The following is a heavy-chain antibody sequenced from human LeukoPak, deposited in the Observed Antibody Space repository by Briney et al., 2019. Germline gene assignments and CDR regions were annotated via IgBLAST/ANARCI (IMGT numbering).Heavy chain of an antibody. CDR1: RATFSSYA. V-gene: IGHV1-69*05. CDR2: IIPIFGTA. Sequence: SVKVSCKASRATFSSYAISWVRQAPGQGLEWMGRIIPIFGTANYAQKFQGRVTITTDESTSTAYMELSSLRSEDTAVYYCARGRRQLAHNWFDPWGQGILVTVSS. J-gene: IGHJ5*02. CDR3: ARGRRQLAHNWFDP. D-gene: IGHD2-2*01.